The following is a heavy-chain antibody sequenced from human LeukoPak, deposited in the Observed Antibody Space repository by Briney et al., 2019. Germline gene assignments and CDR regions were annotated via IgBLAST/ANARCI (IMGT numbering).Heavy chain of an antibody. CDR3: ARAGEGSRNYYMEF. CDR1: VFILNRYC. J-gene: IGHJ6*03. CDR2: ISKDGSDT. D-gene: IGHD7-27*01. Sequence: QPGGSVTLPCRLSVFILNRYCIVWLRQAPGKGLVWVSRISKDGSDTRYADSVKGRFTISRDNAKNTLYLHMNSLRAVKTAVYYCARAGEGSRNYYMEFWGQGTMVTVSS. V-gene: IGHV3-74*01.